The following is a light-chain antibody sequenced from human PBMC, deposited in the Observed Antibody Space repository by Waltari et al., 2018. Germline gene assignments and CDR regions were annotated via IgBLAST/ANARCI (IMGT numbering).Light chain of an antibody. V-gene: IGLV2-8*01. CDR3: SSYAGNNIVI. Sequence: QSALTQPPSASGSPGQSVTISCTGTSSDVGGYNYVSWYQQHPGKAPKLIIFEINKRPSGVPDRFAGAKSGNPASLTVSGLQAEDEADYYCSSYAGNNIVIFGGGTKLTVL. CDR1: SSDVGGYNY. J-gene: IGLJ2*01. CDR2: EIN.